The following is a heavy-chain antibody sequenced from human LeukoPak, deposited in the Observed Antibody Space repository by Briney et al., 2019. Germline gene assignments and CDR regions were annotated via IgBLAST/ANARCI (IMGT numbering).Heavy chain of an antibody. CDR3: AKDGDAVAGIDPYYFDY. J-gene: IGHJ4*02. D-gene: IGHD6-19*01. CDR2: ISGSGGST. V-gene: IGHV3-23*01. Sequence: GGSLRLSCAASGFTFSSYAMSWVRLAPGKGLEWVSAISGSGGSTYYADSVKGRFTISRDNSKNTLYLQMNSLRAEDTAVYYCAKDGDAVAGIDPYYFDYWGQGTLVTVSS. CDR1: GFTFSSYA.